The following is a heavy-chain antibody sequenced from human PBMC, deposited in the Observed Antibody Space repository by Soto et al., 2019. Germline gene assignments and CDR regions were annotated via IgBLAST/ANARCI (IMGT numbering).Heavy chain of an antibody. CDR2: IVVGSGNT. J-gene: IGHJ3*02. CDR1: GFTFTSSA. CDR3: AADRGWFGELLSAFDI. D-gene: IGHD3-10*01. Sequence: ASVKVSFKASGFTFTSSAVQWVRQARGQRLEWIGWIVVGSGNTNYAQKFQERVTITRDMSTSTAYMELSSLRSEDTAVYYCAADRGWFGELLSAFDIGGQGTMVTVSS. V-gene: IGHV1-58*01.